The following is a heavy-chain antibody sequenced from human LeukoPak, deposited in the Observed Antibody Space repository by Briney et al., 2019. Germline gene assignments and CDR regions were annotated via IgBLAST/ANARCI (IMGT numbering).Heavy chain of an antibody. V-gene: IGHV3-23*01. D-gene: IGHD3-3*01. CDR1: GFTFSSYA. CDR2: ISGSGGST. Sequence: QPGGSLRLSCAASGFTFSSYAMSWVRQAPGKGLEWVSAISGSGGSTYYADSVKGRFTISRDNSKNTLYLQMNSLRAEDTAVYYCAKVPYDFWSGSWVDNWFDPWGQGTLVTVSS. J-gene: IGHJ5*02. CDR3: AKVPYDFWSGSWVDNWFDP.